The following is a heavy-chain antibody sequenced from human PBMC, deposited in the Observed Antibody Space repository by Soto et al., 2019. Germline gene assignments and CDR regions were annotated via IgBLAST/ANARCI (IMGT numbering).Heavy chain of an antibody. CDR1: GYTFTGYY. CDR3: ARDPRYMITFGGVIVIPSFHFDY. CDR2: INPNSGGT. D-gene: IGHD3-16*02. Sequence: RASVKVSCKASGYTFTGYYMHWVRQAPGQGLEWMGWINPNSGGTNYAQKFQGRVTMTRDTSISTAYMELSRLRSDDTAVYYCARDPRYMITFGGVIVIPSFHFDYWGQGTLVTVSS. J-gene: IGHJ4*02. V-gene: IGHV1-2*02.